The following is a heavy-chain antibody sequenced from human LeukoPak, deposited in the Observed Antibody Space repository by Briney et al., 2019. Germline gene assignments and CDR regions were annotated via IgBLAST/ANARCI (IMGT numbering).Heavy chain of an antibody. CDR2: ISGNGGKT. CDR1: EFTYNKYA. Sequence: TGGSLRLSCAASEFTYNKYAMSWVRQVPGKGLEWVSAISGNGGKTYYADSVKGRFTISRDNSKSTLYLQMNSLRAEDTAIYYCAREKLSSGFFDYWGQGTLVTVSS. V-gene: IGHV3-23*01. D-gene: IGHD5-12*01. CDR3: AREKLSSGFFDY. J-gene: IGHJ4*02.